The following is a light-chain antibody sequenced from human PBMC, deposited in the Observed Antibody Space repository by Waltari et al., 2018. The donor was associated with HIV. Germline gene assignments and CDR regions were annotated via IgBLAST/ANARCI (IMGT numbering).Light chain of an antibody. V-gene: IGKV1-39*01. J-gene: IGKJ5*01. CDR2: AAS. CDR1: QSISSY. CDR3: QQSYSTPPIT. Sequence: DIQMTQSPSSLSASVGDRVTITCRASQSISSYLNWYQQKPGKAPKLLIYAASSLESGVPSRFSGSGSGKDFTLTISSLQPEDFATYYCQQSYSTPPITLGQGKRLEIK.